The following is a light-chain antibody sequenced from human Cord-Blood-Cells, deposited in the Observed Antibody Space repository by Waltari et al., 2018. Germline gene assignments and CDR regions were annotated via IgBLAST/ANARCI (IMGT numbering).Light chain of an antibody. J-gene: IGLJ3*02. CDR1: SSDVGSYNL. V-gene: IGLV2-23*02. CDR3: CSYAGSSTWV. CDR2: EVS. Sequence: QSALTQPASVSGSPGQSITISCTGTSSDVGSYNLVSWYKQHHGKPPKLMIYEVSKRPSGVSNRFSGSKSGNTASLTISGLQADDEADYYCCSYAGSSTWVFGGGTKLTVL.